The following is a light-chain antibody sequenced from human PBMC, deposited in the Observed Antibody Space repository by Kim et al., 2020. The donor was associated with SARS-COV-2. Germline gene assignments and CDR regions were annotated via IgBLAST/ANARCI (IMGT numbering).Light chain of an antibody. Sequence: DIQMTQSPSTLSASVQDRVTITCRTSQRFGDSLAWYQQKPGKAPKLLIYEVSTLESGVPSRFSGNGSGTEFTLTISSLQPDDFATYYCQQYTSDWTFGQGTKVDIK. CDR3: QQYTSDWT. V-gene: IGKV1-5*03. J-gene: IGKJ1*01. CDR2: EVS. CDR1: QRFGDS.